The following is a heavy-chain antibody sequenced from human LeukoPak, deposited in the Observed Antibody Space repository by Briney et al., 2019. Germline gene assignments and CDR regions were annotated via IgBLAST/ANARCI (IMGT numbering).Heavy chain of an antibody. CDR1: GFTVSSNY. CDR2: IYSGGST. CDR3: ARGLMVRGVLFDY. V-gene: IGHV3-53*01. J-gene: IGHJ4*02. Sequence: GGSLRLSCAASGFTVSSNYMSWVRQAPGKGLEWVSVIYSGGSTYYADSVKGRFTISRDNSMNTLYLQMNSLRAEDTAVYYCARGLMVRGVLFDYWGQGALVTVSS. D-gene: IGHD3-10*01.